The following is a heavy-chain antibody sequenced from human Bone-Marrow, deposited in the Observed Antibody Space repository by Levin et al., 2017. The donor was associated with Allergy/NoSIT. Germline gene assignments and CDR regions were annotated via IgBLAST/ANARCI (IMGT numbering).Heavy chain of an antibody. J-gene: IGHJ4*02. CDR2: IKSKTHGGTT. CDR3: TIEGYGDFRAF. Sequence: KPGGSLRLSCAASGFTFSSAWMSWVRQAPGKGLEWVGLIKSKTHGGTTDYAAPLKGRFTISRDDSENTLFLQINSLRTEDTAMYYCTIEGYGDFRAFWGQGTPVTVSS. CDR1: GFTFSSAW. V-gene: IGHV3-15*01. D-gene: IGHD4-17*01.